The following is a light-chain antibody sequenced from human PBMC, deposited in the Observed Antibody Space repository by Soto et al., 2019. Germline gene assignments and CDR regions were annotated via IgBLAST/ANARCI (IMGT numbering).Light chain of an antibody. CDR2: EGF. CDR1: SPNVGIYNL. J-gene: IGLJ3*02. CDR3: CSYGGGSTVT. Sequence: QSALTQPASVSGSPGQSITISCTGTSPNVGIYNLVSWYQQHPGKAPKLIIYEGFKRPSGVSNRFSGSKSGNAASLTISGLQAEDGAYYPRCSYGGGSTVTFGGGTKLTVL. V-gene: IGLV2-23*01.